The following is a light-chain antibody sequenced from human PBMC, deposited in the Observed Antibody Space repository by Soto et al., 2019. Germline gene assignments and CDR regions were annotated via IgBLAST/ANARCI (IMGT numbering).Light chain of an antibody. CDR2: GAS. CDR3: QQYGSSRNT. CDR1: QSVDSNY. V-gene: IGKV3-20*01. Sequence: EIVLTQSPGTLSLSPGEGATLSCRASQSVDSNYLAWYQKKPGQAPRLLIYGASSRATGIPDRFSGSGSGTDFTLTISRLEPEDFAVYYCQQYGSSRNTFGGGTKVELK. J-gene: IGKJ4*01.